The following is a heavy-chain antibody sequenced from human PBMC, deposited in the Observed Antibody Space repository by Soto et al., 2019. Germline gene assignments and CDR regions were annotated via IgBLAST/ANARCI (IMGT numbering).Heavy chain of an antibody. V-gene: IGHV1-18*04. CDR2: ISTSNVHT. D-gene: IGHD5-18*01. CDR3: ARDVGYSYGYGYGY. Sequence: QVQLVQSGAEVKKPGASVTVSCKASGYTFTANGVSWVRQAPGHGLEWIGWISTSNVHTNYSQSLQGRVTMTTDTSTSTAYLEVRSLRSDDTAVYWCARDVGYSYGYGYGYWGQGTLVTVSS. CDR1: GYTFTANG. J-gene: IGHJ4*02.